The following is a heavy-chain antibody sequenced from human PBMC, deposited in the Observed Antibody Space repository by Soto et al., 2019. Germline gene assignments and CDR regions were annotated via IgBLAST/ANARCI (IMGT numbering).Heavy chain of an antibody. J-gene: IGHJ4*02. CDR2: IIPIFGTA. V-gene: IGHV1-69*01. D-gene: IGHD5-12*01. CDR3: AREERDGYNSYYFDY. CDR1: GGTFSSYA. Sequence: QVQLVQSGAEVKKPGSSVKVSCKASGGTFSSYAISWVRQAPGQGLEWMGGIIPIFGTANYAQKFQGRVTITADESTSAAYMELSSLRSEDTAVYYCAREERDGYNSYYFDYWGQGTLVTVSS.